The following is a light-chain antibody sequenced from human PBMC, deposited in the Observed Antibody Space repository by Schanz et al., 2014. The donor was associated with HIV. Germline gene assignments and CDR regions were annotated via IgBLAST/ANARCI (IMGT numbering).Light chain of an antibody. Sequence: QSALTQPASVSGSPGQSITISCTGTSSDVGGYNYVSWYQQHPGKAPKLMIYDVTKRPSGVSNRFSGSKSGNTASLTISGLQADDEDYYYCASYTSNRTVTFGGGTKVTVL. V-gene: IGLV2-14*03. CDR1: SSDVGGYNY. J-gene: IGLJ2*01. CDR2: DVT. CDR3: ASYTSNRTVT.